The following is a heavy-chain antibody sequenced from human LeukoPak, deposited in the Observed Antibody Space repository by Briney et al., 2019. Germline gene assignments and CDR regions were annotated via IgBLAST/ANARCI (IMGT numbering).Heavy chain of an antibody. CDR2: IYYDGSNK. CDR1: GFTFSSYG. CDR3: ASSRGYSYGFHGMDV. J-gene: IGHJ6*02. V-gene: IGHV3-33*01. Sequence: PGGSLRLSCAASGFTFSSYGMHWVRQAPGKGLEWVALIYYDGSNKYYADSVKGRFTISRDNSKNTQYLQMNSLRAEDTAVYYCASSRGYSYGFHGMDVWGQGTTVTVSS. D-gene: IGHD5-18*01.